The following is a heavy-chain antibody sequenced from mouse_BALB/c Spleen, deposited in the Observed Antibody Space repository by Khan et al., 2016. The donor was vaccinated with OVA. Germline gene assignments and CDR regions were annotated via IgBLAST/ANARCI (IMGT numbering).Heavy chain of an antibody. CDR3: AGSADGYAVVY. D-gene: IGHD2-3*01. J-gene: IGHJ3*01. CDR1: GDSITSGY. V-gene: IGHV3-8*02. CDR2: IIYTGYT. Sequence: EVELVESGPSLVKPSQTLSLTCSVTGDSITSGYWNWIRKFPGNKLEYMGYIIYTGYTYYNPSLQSRISITRHTSKNQYYLQLNSVTDEDTATYSSAGSADGYAVVYWGQGTLVTVSA.